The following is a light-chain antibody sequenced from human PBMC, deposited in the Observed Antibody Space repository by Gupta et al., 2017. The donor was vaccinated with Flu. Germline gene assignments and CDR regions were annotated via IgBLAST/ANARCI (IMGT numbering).Light chain of an antibody. CDR2: GAT. J-gene: IGKJ1*01. V-gene: IGKV3D-15*01. CDR1: QSIANN. CDR3: QQDNTWPRT. Sequence: PSPLVVSPGERATPSWRARQSIANNLAWLQQRPGQPPSLLIDGATTRGTTPPARFSGSGSGKVFTLTISSLQYDNFAVYYCQQDNTWPRTFGPGTKVEVK.